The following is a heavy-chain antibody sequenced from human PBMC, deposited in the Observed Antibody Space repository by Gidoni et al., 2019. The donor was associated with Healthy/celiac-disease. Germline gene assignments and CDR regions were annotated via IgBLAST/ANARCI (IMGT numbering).Heavy chain of an antibody. CDR3: ARITIHWFDP. D-gene: IGHD3-3*01. Sequence: QVQLPASGPGLVKPSQTLSITCTISCGSISSGSYYWTWIRQPAGKGLEWIGRIDTSGSPNYNPSLKSRVTISVDTSKKQFSLKLSSVTAADTAVYYCARITIHWFDPWGQGTLVTVSS. V-gene: IGHV4-61*02. CDR2: IDTSGSP. CDR1: CGSISSGSYY. J-gene: IGHJ5*02.